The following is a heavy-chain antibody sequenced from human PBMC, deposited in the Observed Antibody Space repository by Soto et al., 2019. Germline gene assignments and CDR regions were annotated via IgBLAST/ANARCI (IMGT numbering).Heavy chain of an antibody. CDR3: ARGGLQLLPDS. V-gene: IGHV4-30-2*01. CDR1: GGSVSSDDSS. D-gene: IGHD2-2*01. Sequence: SSETLSLTCAVSGGSVSSDDSSCTWIRQPPGKALEWIGYIYYTGSTYYNPSLRSRVTMSIDTSKNHFSLRLDAVTAADTAVYYCARGGLQLLPDSWGQGTLVT. CDR2: IYYTGST. J-gene: IGHJ5*01.